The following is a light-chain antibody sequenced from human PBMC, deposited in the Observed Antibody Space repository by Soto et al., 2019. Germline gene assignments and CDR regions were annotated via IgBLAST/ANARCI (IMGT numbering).Light chain of an antibody. J-gene: IGKJ3*01. Sequence: ENVLTQSPGTLSLSPGERATLSCRASQSISSNYLAWYQQRPRQAPRLLIFGASYRATGIPNRFSDSGSGTDFTLTISRLEPEDFAVYYCPQYSSSPPEFTFGPGTKVDSK. CDR3: PQYSSSPPEFT. CDR2: GAS. V-gene: IGKV3-20*01. CDR1: QSISSNY.